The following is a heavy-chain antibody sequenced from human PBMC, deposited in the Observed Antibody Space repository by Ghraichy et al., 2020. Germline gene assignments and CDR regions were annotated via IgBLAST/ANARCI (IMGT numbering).Heavy chain of an antibody. J-gene: IGHJ4*02. CDR3: ARVLRFLEWPLDY. CDR2: ISRSGSTI. D-gene: IGHD3-3*01. Sequence: GESLNISCAASGFTFSDYYMSWIRQAPGKGLEWVSYISRSGSTIYYADSVKGRFTISRDNAKNSLYLQMNSLRAEDTAVYYCARVLRFLEWPLDYWGQGTLVTVSS. CDR1: GFTFSDYY. V-gene: IGHV3-11*01.